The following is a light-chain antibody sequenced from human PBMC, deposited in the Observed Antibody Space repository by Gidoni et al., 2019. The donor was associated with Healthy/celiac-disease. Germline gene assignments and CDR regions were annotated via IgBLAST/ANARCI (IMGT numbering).Light chain of an antibody. V-gene: IGKV3D-20*01. CDR3: QQYGSSPGT. CDR1: QSVSSSY. Sequence: EIVLTQSPATLSLSPGERATLSCWASQSVSSSYLAWYQQKPGLAPRLLIYDASSRATGIPDSFSGSGSGTDFTLTISRLEPEDFAVYYCQQYGSSPGTFGGGTKVEIK. J-gene: IGKJ4*01. CDR2: DAS.